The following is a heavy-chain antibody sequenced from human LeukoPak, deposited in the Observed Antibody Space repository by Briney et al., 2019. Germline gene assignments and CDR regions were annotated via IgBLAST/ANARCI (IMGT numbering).Heavy chain of an antibody. D-gene: IGHD2-2*01. J-gene: IGHJ4*02. CDR1: GFTFSNAW. Sequence: GGSLRLSCAASGFTFSNAWMSWVRQAPGKGLEWVGRIKSKTDGGTTDHAAPVKGRFTISRDDSKNTLYLQMNSLKTEDTAVYYCTTPVVPAEFDYWGQGTLVTVSS. V-gene: IGHV3-15*01. CDR2: IKSKTDGGTT. CDR3: TTPVVPAEFDY.